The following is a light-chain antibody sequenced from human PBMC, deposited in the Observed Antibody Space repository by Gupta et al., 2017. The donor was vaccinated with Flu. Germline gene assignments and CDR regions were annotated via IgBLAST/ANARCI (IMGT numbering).Light chain of an antibody. CDR3: ASYTNRNTLV. CDR2: EVS. V-gene: IGLV2-14*01. Sequence: QSALTQPAPVSGSPGPSITISCTGTSSDVGGYNYVSWYQQNPGKAPKLMIFEVSNRPSGVSNRFSGSKSGNTASLTISGLQAEDEADYYCASYTNRNTLVFGGGTKLTVL. CDR1: SSDVGGYNY. J-gene: IGLJ3*02.